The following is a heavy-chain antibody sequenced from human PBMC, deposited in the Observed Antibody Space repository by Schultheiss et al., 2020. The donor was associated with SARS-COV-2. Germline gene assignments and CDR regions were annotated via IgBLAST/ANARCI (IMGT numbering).Heavy chain of an antibody. J-gene: IGHJ6*02. Sequence: ASVKVSCKASGYTFTSYGISWVRQAPGQGLEWMGWISAYNGNTNYAQKLQGRVTMTTDTSTSTAYMELRSLRSDDTAVYYCARDSPRLFPNYYYYYGMDVWGQGTTVTVSS. CDR2: ISAYNGNT. CDR3: ARDSPRLFPNYYYYYGMDV. CDR1: GYTFTSYG. V-gene: IGHV1-18*01. D-gene: IGHD5-12*01.